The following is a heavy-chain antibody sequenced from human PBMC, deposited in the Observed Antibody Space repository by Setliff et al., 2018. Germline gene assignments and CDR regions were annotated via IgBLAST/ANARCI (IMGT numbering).Heavy chain of an antibody. CDR3: RATRGPFDR. V-gene: IGHV1-3*01. J-gene: IGHJ3*01. Sequence: GASVKVSCKASGNRFTNYAFHWVRQAPGQSLEWVGRINAANGNTKYSEKYQARLTITGDTSANTVYMELGSLRSEDTATYYCRATRGPFDRWGQGTKVPSPQ. CDR2: INAANGNT. CDR1: GNRFTNYA.